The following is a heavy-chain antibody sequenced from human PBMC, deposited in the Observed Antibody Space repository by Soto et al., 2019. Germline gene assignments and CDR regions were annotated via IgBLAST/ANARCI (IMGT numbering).Heavy chain of an antibody. D-gene: IGHD3-16*02. CDR3: ARDIMMTFGGVTVVSHYYGMDV. CDR1: GFTYSSYW. V-gene: IGHV3-74*01. J-gene: IGHJ6*02. CDR2: INSDGAST. Sequence: GGSLRLSCAASGFTYSSYWMHWVRQVPWEGLEWVSRINSDGASTSYADSVRGRFTISRDNAKNTLYLQMDSLRAEDTAVYYCARDIMMTFGGVTVVSHYYGMDVWGQGTPVTVPS.